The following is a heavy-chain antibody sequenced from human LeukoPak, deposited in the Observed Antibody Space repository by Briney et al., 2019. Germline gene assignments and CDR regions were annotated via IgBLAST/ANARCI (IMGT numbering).Heavy chain of an antibody. V-gene: IGHV3-9*01. CDR1: GFTFDDYA. CDR3: AGGHYYDSSGYYQY. J-gene: IGHJ4*02. CDR2: ISWNSGSI. Sequence: GGSLRLSCAASGFTFDDYAMHWVRQAPGKGLEWVSGISWNSGSIGYADSVKGRFTISRDNAKNSLYLQMNSLRAEDTALYYCAGGHYYDSSGYYQYWGQGTLVTVSS. D-gene: IGHD3-22*01.